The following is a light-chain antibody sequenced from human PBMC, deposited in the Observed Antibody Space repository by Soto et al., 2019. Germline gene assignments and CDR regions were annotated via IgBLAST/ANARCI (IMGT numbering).Light chain of an antibody. CDR2: EVS. CDR3: NSYTSTSSLV. CDR1: SSDVGGYNH. J-gene: IGLJ1*01. Sequence: QSALTQPASVSGSPGQSITISCTGTSSDVGGYNHVSWYQQHPGKAPKLMIYEVSNRPSGVSNRFSGSKSGNTASLTISGLQAEDEADYYCNSYTSTSSLVFGTGTKLTVL. V-gene: IGLV2-14*01.